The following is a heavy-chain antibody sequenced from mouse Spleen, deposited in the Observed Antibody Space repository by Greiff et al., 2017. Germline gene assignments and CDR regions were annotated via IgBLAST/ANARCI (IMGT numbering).Heavy chain of an antibody. CDR2: INSNGGST. D-gene: IGHD2-13*01. CDR3: ARPDGDYIYAMDY. V-gene: IGHV5-6-2*01. CDR1: GFTFSSYA. J-gene: IGHJ4*01. Sequence: DVKLVESGGGLVKPGGSLKLSCAASGFTFSSYAMSWVRQTPEKRLEWVAAINSNGGSTYYPDTVKDRFTISRDNAKNTLYLQMSSLRSEDTALYYCARPDGDYIYAMDYWGQGTSVTVSS.